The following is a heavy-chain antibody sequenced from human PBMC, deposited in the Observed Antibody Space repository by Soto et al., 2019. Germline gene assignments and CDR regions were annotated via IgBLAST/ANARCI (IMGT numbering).Heavy chain of an antibody. D-gene: IGHD6-19*01. CDR2: ITYSDAYT. J-gene: IGHJ5*01. V-gene: IGHV3-23*01. Sequence: DVLLLQSGGGLVQPGGSLRLSCVASGFTFSNYAMTWVRQAPGKGLEWVSGITYSDAYTYYAESVKGRFTISRDNSKNTMYLQMNSLRDEDTAVYYCAKNATSGWYDSWGQGTLVTVSS. CDR3: AKNATSGWYDS. CDR1: GFTFSNYA.